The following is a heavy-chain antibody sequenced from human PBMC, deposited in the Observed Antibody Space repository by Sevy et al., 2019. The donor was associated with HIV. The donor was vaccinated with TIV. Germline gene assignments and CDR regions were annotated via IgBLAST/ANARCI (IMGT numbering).Heavy chain of an antibody. CDR3: AREGCTKPHDY. CDR1: GFTFSKYS. CDR2: LSFVCGEI. D-gene: IGHD2-8*01. J-gene: IGHJ4*02. V-gene: IGHV3-23*01. Sequence: GGSLRLSCAASGFTFSKYSMSWVRQPPGKGLEWVLTLSFVCGEINYAEAVMGRFTISRDNSKSSVYLQMNNLRPEDTAVYYCAREGCTKPHDYWGQRTLVTFSA.